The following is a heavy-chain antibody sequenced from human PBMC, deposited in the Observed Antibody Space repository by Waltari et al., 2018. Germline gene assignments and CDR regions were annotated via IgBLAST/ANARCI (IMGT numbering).Heavy chain of an antibody. CDR2: IYHSGST. CDR3: ASARYCSGGSCRLDY. CDR1: GYSISSGYY. J-gene: IGHJ4*02. D-gene: IGHD2-15*01. V-gene: IGHV4-38-2*02. Sequence: QVQLQESGPGLVKPSETLSLTCTVSGYSISSGYYWGWIRQPPGKGLEWIGSIYHSGSTYSNPSLKSRVTISVDTSKNQFSLKLSSVTAADTAVYYCASARYCSGGSCRLDYWGQGTLVTVSS.